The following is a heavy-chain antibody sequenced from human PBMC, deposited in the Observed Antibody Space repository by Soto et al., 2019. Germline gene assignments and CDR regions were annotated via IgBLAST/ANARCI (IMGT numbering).Heavy chain of an antibody. J-gene: IGHJ6*03. V-gene: IGHV4-59*08. CDR3: ARHPPANYYYYYMYV. CDR2: IYYSGST. CDR1: GSVSSAHY. Sequence: ASXTLSLTCIVAGSVSSAHYCSWITQPPGKGLEWIGYIYYSGSTNYNPSLKSRVTISVDTSKNQFSLKPSSVTAADTAVYYCARHPPANYYYYYMYVWGKGTTVTVSS.